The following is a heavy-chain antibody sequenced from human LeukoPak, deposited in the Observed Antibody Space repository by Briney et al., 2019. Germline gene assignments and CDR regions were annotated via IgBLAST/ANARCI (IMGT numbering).Heavy chain of an antibody. V-gene: IGHV3-21*01. CDR2: ITSSSGYI. J-gene: IGHJ4*02. Sequence: GGSLRLSCAASGFTFSSYSMNWVRQAPGKGLEWVSLITSSSGYIYYADSVKGRFTISRDNAKNSLYLQMNSLRAEDTAVYYCAKPGGAYCSSTSCSVLHFDYWGQGTLVTVSS. D-gene: IGHD2-2*01. CDR3: AKPGGAYCSSTSCSVLHFDY. CDR1: GFTFSSYS.